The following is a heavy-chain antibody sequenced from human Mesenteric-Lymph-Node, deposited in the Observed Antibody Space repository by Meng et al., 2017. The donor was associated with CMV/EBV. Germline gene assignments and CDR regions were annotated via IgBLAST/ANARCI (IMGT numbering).Heavy chain of an antibody. Sequence: GESLKISCAASGFTFSSYGMHWVRQTPGKGLVWVSRIHSDGSRTSYADSVKGRFTISRDNANKTLYLQMNSLTAEDTAVYYCARGNFYGMDVWGQGTTVTVSS. CDR1: GFTFSSYG. D-gene: IGHD1-7*01. CDR3: ARGNFYGMDV. V-gene: IGHV3-74*01. CDR2: IHSDGSRT. J-gene: IGHJ6*02.